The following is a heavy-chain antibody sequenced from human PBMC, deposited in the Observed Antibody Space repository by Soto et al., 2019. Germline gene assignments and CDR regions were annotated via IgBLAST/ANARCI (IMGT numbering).Heavy chain of an antibody. J-gene: IGHJ5*02. CDR3: ATEVAVAGIRWFDP. Sequence: GASVKVSCKVPGYTLTELSMHWVRQAPGKGLEWMGGFDPEDGETIYAQKFQGRVTMTEDTSTDTAYMELSSLRSEDTAVYYCATEVAVAGIRWFDPWGQGTLVTVSS. CDR2: FDPEDGET. CDR1: GYTLTELS. D-gene: IGHD6-19*01. V-gene: IGHV1-24*01.